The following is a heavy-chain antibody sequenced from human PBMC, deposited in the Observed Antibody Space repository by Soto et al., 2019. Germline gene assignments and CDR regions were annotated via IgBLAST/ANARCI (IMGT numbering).Heavy chain of an antibody. J-gene: IGHJ6*02. V-gene: IGHV1-69*01. CDR1: GGTFTSYA. CDR2: IIPIFGTA. CDR3: ARQESFGGFCYGMDV. Sequence: QVQLVQSGAEVKKPGSSVKVSCKASGGTFTSYAISWVRQAPGQGLEWMGGIIPIFGTANYAQKFQGRVTITADESTSKVYMELSSLRSEDTAVYYCARQESFGGFCYGMDVWGQGTTVTVSS. D-gene: IGHD3-10*01.